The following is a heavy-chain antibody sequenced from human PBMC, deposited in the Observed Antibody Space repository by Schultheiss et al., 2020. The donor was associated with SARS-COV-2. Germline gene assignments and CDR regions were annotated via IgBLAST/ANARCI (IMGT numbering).Heavy chain of an antibody. CDR2: ISGSGGST. CDR3: ARDLGDSSGSYYYYYGMDV. D-gene: IGHD3-22*01. V-gene: IGHV3-23*01. J-gene: IGHJ6*02. CDR1: GFTFSSYA. Sequence: GGSLRLSCAASGFTFSSYAMSWVRQAPGKGLEWVSAISGSGGSTYYADSVKGRFTISRDNAKNSLYLQMNSLRAEDTAVYYCARDLGDSSGSYYYYYGMDVWGQGTTVTVSS.